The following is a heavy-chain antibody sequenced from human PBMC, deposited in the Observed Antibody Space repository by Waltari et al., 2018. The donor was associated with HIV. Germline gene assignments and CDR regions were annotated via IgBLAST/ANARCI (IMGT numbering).Heavy chain of an antibody. D-gene: IGHD3-10*01. V-gene: IGHV1-69*12. CDR3: ARFKFVGRRVDHFFDY. Sequence: QVQLVQSGSEVKKPGSSVRGSCKSSGETFTNFGIPWVRQAPGQGLEWMGGIIPVFGTPTFGRKFQGRLSIIADESASTAYMELSSLKSDDTAIYFCARFKFVGRRVDHFFDYWGQGSLVTVSS. CDR1: GETFTNFG. J-gene: IGHJ4*02. CDR2: IIPVFGTP.